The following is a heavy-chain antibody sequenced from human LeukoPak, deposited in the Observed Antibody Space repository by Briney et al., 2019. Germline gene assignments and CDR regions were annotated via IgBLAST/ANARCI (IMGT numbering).Heavy chain of an antibody. CDR1: DDSITMYY. Sequence: SETLSLTCSVSDDSITMYYWTWIRQPPGKGLEWIGYVDHTGSTNFNPSLNGRVSISVDTSKNQFSLKLSSVTAADTAVYYCARLSGYVYYFDYWGQGTLVTVSS. CDR3: ARLSGYVYYFDY. J-gene: IGHJ4*02. V-gene: IGHV4-59*01. D-gene: IGHD5-12*01. CDR2: VDHTGST.